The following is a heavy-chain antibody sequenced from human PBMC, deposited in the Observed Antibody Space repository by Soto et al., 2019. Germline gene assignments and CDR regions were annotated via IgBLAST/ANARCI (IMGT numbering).Heavy chain of an antibody. Sequence: QLQLQESGPGLVKASETLSLTCNVSGGSISSSRSYWAWIRQPPGKGLEWIANIFYSGSTYYNPSLAPRVTVSVATSKNQFSLKLRSVTAADPAVYYCARQPTTAVIALWFDPWGKGPLVTVSS. CDR1: GGSISSSRSY. D-gene: IGHD2-2*01. CDR2: IFYSGST. CDR3: ARQPTTAVIALWFDP. V-gene: IGHV4-39*01. J-gene: IGHJ5*02.